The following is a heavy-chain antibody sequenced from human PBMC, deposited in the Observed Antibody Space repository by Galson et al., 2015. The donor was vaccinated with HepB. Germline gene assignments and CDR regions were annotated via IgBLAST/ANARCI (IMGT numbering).Heavy chain of an antibody. Sequence: SVKVSCKASGGTFSSYTISWVRQAPGQGLEWMGRIIPILGIANYAQKFQGRVTITADKSTSTAYMELSSLRSEDTAVYYCAREAYCGGDCYVGMDVWGQGTTVTVSS. CDR2: IIPILGIA. CDR3: AREAYCGGDCYVGMDV. CDR1: GGTFSSYT. V-gene: IGHV1-69*04. J-gene: IGHJ6*02. D-gene: IGHD2-21*02.